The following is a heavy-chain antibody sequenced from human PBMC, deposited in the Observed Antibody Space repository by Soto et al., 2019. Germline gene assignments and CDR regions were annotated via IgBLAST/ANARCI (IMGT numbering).Heavy chain of an antibody. J-gene: IGHJ4*02. V-gene: IGHV1-2*02. CDR2: INPNSSDTRYNSDT. Sequence: ASVKVSCKAFGYTFTGYYMHWVRQAPGQGLEWMGWINPNSSDTRYNSDTRYAQKFQGRVTMTRDTSISTDYMELSRLRSDDTAVYYCARLDSRTSARYYFDYWGQGTLVTVSS. CDR3: ARLDSRTSARYYFDY. CDR1: GYTFTGYY. D-gene: IGHD6-6*01.